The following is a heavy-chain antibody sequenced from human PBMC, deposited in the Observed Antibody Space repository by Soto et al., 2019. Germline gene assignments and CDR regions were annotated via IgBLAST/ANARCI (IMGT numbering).Heavy chain of an antibody. CDR3: AVLLAGGGGDGN. CDR1: GASVNNRNYH. D-gene: IGHD3-10*01. V-gene: IGHV4-61*01. CDR2: VQYGRRS. Sequence: QVQLQESGPGRVKPSETLSLTCTVSGASVNNRNYHWSWIRQPPGRGLEWIGKVQYGRRSEFDSSSLKSRLTLSIDASKNQFSLKLNSVTAADTAIYYCAVLLAGGGGDGNWGQGTLVTVSS. J-gene: IGHJ4*02.